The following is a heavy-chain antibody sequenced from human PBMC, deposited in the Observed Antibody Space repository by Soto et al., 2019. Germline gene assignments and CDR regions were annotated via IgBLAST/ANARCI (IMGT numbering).Heavy chain of an antibody. J-gene: IGHJ4*02. CDR2: AFYTGTT. Sequence: QVQLQESGPGLVKPSETLSLTCTVSGVSISTYYWCWICQPPGKGLEWSGYAFYTGTTNYSTSLKSPVTKYIDKSRNLFTLKLSSVNAANTAVYYCAKWFCGCGDWGQGTLVTVSS. CDR1: GVSISTYY. V-gene: IGHV4-59*01. CDR3: AKWFCGCGD. D-gene: IGHD2-8*01.